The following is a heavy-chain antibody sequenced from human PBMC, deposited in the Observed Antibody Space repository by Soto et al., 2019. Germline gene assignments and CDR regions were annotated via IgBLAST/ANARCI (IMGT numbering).Heavy chain of an antibody. Sequence: ASVKVSCKASGYTFTSYAMHWVCQAPGQRLEWMGWINAGNGNTKYSQKFQGRVTITRDTSASTAYMELSSLRSEDTAVYYCARALGVNYYFDYWGQGTLVTVSS. CDR3: ARALGVNYYFDY. CDR2: INAGNGNT. V-gene: IGHV1-3*01. D-gene: IGHD1-20*01. J-gene: IGHJ4*02. CDR1: GYTFTSYA.